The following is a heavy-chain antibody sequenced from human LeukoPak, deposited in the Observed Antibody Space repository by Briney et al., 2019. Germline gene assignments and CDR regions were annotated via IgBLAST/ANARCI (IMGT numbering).Heavy chain of an antibody. D-gene: IGHD6-19*01. J-gene: IGHJ4*02. CDR3: ARDRGAVAGQYFDY. Sequence: GSLRLSCAASGFTFSGYYMSWIRQAPGKGPEWISYISSSGDRQYYADSVKGRFSISRDNAKNSLLLQMDSLRAEDTAVYYCARDRGAVAGQYFDYWGQGTLVTVSS. CDR2: ISSSGDRQ. CDR1: GFTFSGYY. V-gene: IGHV3-11*01.